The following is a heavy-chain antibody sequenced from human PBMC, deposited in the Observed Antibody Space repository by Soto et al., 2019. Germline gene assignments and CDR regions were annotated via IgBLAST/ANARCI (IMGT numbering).Heavy chain of an antibody. V-gene: IGHV3-30-3*01. CDR2: ISNDGSNK. CDR3: ARDTAMAKYYYYGMDV. CDR1: GFTFSSYA. Sequence: GGSLRLSCAASGFTFSSYAMHWVRQAPGKGLEWVAVISNDGSNKYYTDSVKGRFTISRDNSKNTLYLQMNSLRAEDTAVYYCARDTAMAKYYYYGMDVWGQGTTVTDSS. J-gene: IGHJ6*02. D-gene: IGHD5-18*01.